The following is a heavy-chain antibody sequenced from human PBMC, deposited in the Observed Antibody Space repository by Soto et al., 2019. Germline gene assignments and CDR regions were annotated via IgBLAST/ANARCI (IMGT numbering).Heavy chain of an antibody. CDR2: ISGSGGST. CDR3: AKGVQALELPIYYYYYMDV. J-gene: IGHJ6*03. CDR1: GFTFSSYA. D-gene: IGHD1-7*01. V-gene: IGHV3-23*01. Sequence: GGSLRVSCAASGFTFSSYAMSWVRQAPGKGLEWVSAISGSGGSTYYADSVKGRFTISRDNSKNTLYLQMNSLRAEDTAVYYCAKGVQALELPIYYYYYMDVWGKGTTVTVSS.